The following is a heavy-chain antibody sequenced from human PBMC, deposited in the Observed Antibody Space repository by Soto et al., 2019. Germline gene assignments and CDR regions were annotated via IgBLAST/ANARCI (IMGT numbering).Heavy chain of an antibody. CDR3: AKDGLLWFGDPADYFDY. CDR1: GFTFSSYA. CDR2: ISGSGGST. V-gene: IGHV3-23*01. D-gene: IGHD3-10*01. J-gene: IGHJ4*02. Sequence: HPGGSLRLSCAASGFTFSSYAMSWVRQAPGKGLEWVSAISGSGGSTYYADSVKGRFTISRDNSKNTLYLQMNSLRAEDTAVYYCAKDGLLWFGDPADYFDYWGQGTLVTVSS.